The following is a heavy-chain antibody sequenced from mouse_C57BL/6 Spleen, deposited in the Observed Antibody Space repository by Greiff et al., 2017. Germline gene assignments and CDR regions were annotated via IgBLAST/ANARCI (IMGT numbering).Heavy chain of an antibody. J-gene: IGHJ2*01. CDR1: GYTFTDYY. Sequence: EVQLQQSGPELVKPGASVKISCKASGYTFTDYYMNWVKQSHGKSLEWIGDINPNNGGTSYNQKFKGKATLTVDKSSSTAYMELRSLTSEDSAVYYGARWGDYEGYPYYCDYWGQGTPLTVSS. V-gene: IGHV1-26*01. CDR2: INPNNGGT. CDR3: ARWGDYEGYPYYCDY. D-gene: IGHD2-3*01.